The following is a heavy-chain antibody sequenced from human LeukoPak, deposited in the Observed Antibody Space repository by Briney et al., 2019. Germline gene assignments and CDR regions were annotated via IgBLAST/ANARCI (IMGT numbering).Heavy chain of an antibody. V-gene: IGHV3-66*01. Sequence: GGSLRLSCAASRFTVSSNYMSWVRQAPGKGLEWVSVIYSGGSTYYADSVKGRFTISRDNSKNTLYLQMNSLRAEDTAVYYCATGPRNYYFDYWGQGTLVTVSS. CDR2: IYSGGST. CDR1: RFTVSSNY. J-gene: IGHJ4*02. CDR3: ATGPRNYYFDY.